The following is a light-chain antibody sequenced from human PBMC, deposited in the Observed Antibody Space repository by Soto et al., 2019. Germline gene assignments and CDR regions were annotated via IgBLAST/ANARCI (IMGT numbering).Light chain of an antibody. CDR1: QSISTW. J-gene: IGKJ4*01. Sequence: DIQMTQSPSTVSASVGDTVTITCRASQSISTWLAWYQQKPGKAPKVLIYKASTLESGVSPRFRGSGSVREFTLTISDLQPEDFATYYCQQCDNYPLTFGGGTKVEIK. CDR3: QQCDNYPLT. V-gene: IGKV1-5*03. CDR2: KAS.